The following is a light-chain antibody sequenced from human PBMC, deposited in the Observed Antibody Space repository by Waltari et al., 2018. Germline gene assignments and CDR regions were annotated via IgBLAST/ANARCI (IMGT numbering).Light chain of an antibody. CDR3: QQYNSYSLT. CDR2: KAS. V-gene: IGKV1-5*03. J-gene: IGKJ4*01. Sequence: DIQMTQSPSTLSASVGHRVTHTFWTSQTISNWLAWYQQKPGKAPKFLIYKASLLQSGVPSRFSGSGSGTEFTLTISSLQPDDFATYYCQQYNSYSLTFGGGTKVEIK. CDR1: QTISNW.